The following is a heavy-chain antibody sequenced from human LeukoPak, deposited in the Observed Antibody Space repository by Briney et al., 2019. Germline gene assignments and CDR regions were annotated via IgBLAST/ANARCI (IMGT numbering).Heavy chain of an antibody. Sequence: PGRSLRLSCAASGFPFSNHGIHWVRQAPGKGLEWVAVISYDGRNKYYADSVKGRFTISRDNAKNSLYLQMNSLRAEDTAVYYCARDAFDIWGQGTMVTVSS. J-gene: IGHJ3*02. CDR3: ARDAFDI. CDR1: GFPFSNHG. CDR2: ISYDGRNK. V-gene: IGHV3-30*03.